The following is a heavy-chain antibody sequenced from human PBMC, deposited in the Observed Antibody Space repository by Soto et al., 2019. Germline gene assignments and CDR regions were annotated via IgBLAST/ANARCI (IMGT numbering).Heavy chain of an antibody. Sequence: GGSLRLSCVASGFTFSNYWMNWVRQAPGKGLVWVSRINTDGSSINYADSVKGRFTISRDNAENTLFLQMNSLRVEDTAIYYCVRSFGDGGPWGQGTLVTVSS. CDR2: INTDGSSI. J-gene: IGHJ5*02. CDR1: GFTFSNYW. V-gene: IGHV3-74*01. D-gene: IGHD3-16*01. CDR3: VRSFGDGGP.